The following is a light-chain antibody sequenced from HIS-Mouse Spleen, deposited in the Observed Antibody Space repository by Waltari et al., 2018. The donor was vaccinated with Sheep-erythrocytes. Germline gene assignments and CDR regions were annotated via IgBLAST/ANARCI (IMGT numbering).Light chain of an antibody. Sequence: QSALTQPRSVSGSPGQSVTISCTGTSSDVRGYNFVSWYQQHPGNAPKLMIYDVSKRPSGVPDRFSGSKSGNTASLTISGLQAEDEADYYCCSYAGSYNHVFATGTKVTVL. CDR3: CSYAGSYNHV. V-gene: IGLV2-11*01. J-gene: IGLJ1*01. CDR1: SSDVRGYNF. CDR2: DVS.